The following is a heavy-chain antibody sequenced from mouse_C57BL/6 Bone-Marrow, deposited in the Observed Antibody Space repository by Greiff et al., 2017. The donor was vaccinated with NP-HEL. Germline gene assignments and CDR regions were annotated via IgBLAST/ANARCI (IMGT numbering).Heavy chain of an antibody. V-gene: IGHV1-87*01. D-gene: IGHD2-14*01. CDR2: GQGLEWIG. CDR3: SDDAAVDYCAASLVRDFEV. J-gene: IGHJ1*03. CDR1: YTFSRRLH. Sequence: QVQLKESGPELARPWASVKISCQAFYTFSRRLHFAIRDTNYWMQWVKQRPGQGLEWIGASYPGNGDTSYNQKFKGKATLTADKSSCTAYMQLRSLTSDDAAVDYCAASLVRDFEVWGTGTTVTVAS.